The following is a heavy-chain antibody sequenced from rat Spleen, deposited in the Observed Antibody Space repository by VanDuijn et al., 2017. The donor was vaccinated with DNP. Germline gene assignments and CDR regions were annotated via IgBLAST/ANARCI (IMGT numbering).Heavy chain of an antibody. V-gene: IGHV4-2*01. J-gene: IGHJ1*01. CDR3: ARGPSEYGYKYYWYFDF. D-gene: IGHD1-4*01. Sequence: EVKLVESGGGLVQPGRSLKLSCEVSGLNFNDYWMGWVRQAPGKGLEWVGEIKGDSSVVNHNPSLKDRFIISRDNAQNTLYLQMSKLGSEDTAIYYCARGPSEYGYKYYWYFDFWGPGTKVTVSS. CDR2: IKGDSSVV. CDR1: GLNFNDYW.